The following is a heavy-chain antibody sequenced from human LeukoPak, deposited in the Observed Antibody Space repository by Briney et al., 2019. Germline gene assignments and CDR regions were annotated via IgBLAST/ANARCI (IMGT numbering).Heavy chain of an antibody. J-gene: IGHJ3*02. Sequence: PSETLSLTCTVSGGSISRSSYYWGWIRQPPGKGLEWIGSMYYSGSTYYNPSLKSRVTISVDTSKKQFSLKLSSVTAADTAIYYCARDAGHGADAFDIWGQGTMVTVSS. CDR2: MYYSGST. V-gene: IGHV4-39*07. CDR1: GGSISRSSYY. CDR3: ARDAGHGADAFDI.